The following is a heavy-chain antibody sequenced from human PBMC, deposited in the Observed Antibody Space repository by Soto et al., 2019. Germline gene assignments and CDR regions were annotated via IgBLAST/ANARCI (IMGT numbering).Heavy chain of an antibody. J-gene: IGHJ6*02. V-gene: IGHV3-23*01. D-gene: IGHD3-3*01. CDR1: GFTFSSYA. CDR3: AKEGIYYDFWSGYFSGGYYGIDV. Sequence: GGSLRLSCAASGFTFSSYAMSWVRQAPGKGLEWVSAISGSGGSTYYADSVKGRFTISRDNSKNTLYLQMNSLRAEDTAVYYCAKEGIYYDFWSGYFSGGYYGIDVWGQGTMVTVSS. CDR2: ISGSGGST.